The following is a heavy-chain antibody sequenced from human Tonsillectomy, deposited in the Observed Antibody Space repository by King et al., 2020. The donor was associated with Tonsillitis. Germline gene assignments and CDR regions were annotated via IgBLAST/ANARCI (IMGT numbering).Heavy chain of an antibody. Sequence: QLVQSGAEVKKPGASMKVSCKASGYTFTSYDFSWVRQAPGQGLEWMGWISAYNGNTNYPQKFQGRVTMTTDTSTSTAYMELRSLRSDDTAVYYCARDRMGGSPFVYWGQGTLVTVSS. CDR1: GYTFTSYD. CDR2: ISAYNGNT. J-gene: IGHJ4*02. V-gene: IGHV1-18*04. CDR3: ARDRMGGSPFVY. D-gene: IGHD3-16*01.